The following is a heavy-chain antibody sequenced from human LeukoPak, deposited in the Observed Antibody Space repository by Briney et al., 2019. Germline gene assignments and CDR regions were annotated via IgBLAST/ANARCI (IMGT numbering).Heavy chain of an antibody. Sequence: ASVKVSCKASGGTFSSYAISWVRQAPGQGLEWMGGFDPEDGETIYAQKFQGRVTMTEDTSTDTAYMELSSLRSEDTAVYYCATEGSGWYYFDYWGQGTLVTVSS. D-gene: IGHD6-19*01. CDR2: FDPEDGET. J-gene: IGHJ4*02. CDR1: GGTFSSYA. CDR3: ATEGSGWYYFDY. V-gene: IGHV1-24*01.